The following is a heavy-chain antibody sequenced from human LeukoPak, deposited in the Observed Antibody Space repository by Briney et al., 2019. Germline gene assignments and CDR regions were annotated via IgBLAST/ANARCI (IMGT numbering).Heavy chain of an antibody. CDR2: ISGSGGST. V-gene: IGHV3-23*01. CDR1: GFTFSSYA. CDR3: AKDQGSIAVAGCDY. J-gene: IGHJ4*02. Sequence: GGSLRLSCAASGFTFSSYAMSWVRQAPGKGLEWVSAISGSGGSTYYADSVKGRFTISRDNSKNTPYLQMNSLRAEDTAVYYCAKDQGSIAVAGCDYWGQGTLVTVSS. D-gene: IGHD6-19*01.